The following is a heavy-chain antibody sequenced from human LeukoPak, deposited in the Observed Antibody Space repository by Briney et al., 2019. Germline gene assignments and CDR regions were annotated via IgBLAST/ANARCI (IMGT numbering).Heavy chain of an antibody. CDR2: IYYSGST. V-gene: IGHV4-30-4*08. Sequence: PSETLSLTCTVSGGSISSGDYYWSWIRQPPGKGLEWIGYIYYSGSTYYNPSLKSRVTISVDTSKNQFSLKLSSVTAADTAVYYCARVLKGIAALIDYWGQGTLVTVSS. D-gene: IGHD6-13*01. CDR3: ARVLKGIAALIDY. CDR1: GGSISSGDYY. J-gene: IGHJ4*02.